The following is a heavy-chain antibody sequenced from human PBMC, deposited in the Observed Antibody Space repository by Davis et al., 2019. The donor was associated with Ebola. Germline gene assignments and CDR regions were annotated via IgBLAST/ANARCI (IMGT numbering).Heavy chain of an antibody. V-gene: IGHV1-3*01. D-gene: IGHD6-6*01. Sequence: ASVKVSCKASGGTFSSYAMHWVRQAPGQRPEWMGWINAGNGNTKYSQKFQGRVTITRDTSASTAYMELSSLRSEDTAVYYCAFEYSSSSGRYYYYGMDVWGQGTTVTVSS. J-gene: IGHJ6*02. CDR2: INAGNGNT. CDR1: GGTFSSYA. CDR3: AFEYSSSSGRYYYYGMDV.